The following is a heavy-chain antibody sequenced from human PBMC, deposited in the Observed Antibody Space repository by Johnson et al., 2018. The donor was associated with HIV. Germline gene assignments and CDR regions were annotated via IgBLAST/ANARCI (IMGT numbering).Heavy chain of an antibody. CDR3: ARSWELGETAFDI. D-gene: IGHD1-26*01. V-gene: IGHV3-20*04. Sequence: VQLVESGGGVERPGGSLRLSCVGSGFTFDEYGMSWVRQVPGKGLEWVSGVNWNSGSIGYADSVKGRFTISRDNSKNTLYLQMNSLRAEDTAVYYCARSWELGETAFDIWGQGTMVTVSS. J-gene: IGHJ3*02. CDR2: VNWNSGSI. CDR1: GFTFDEYG.